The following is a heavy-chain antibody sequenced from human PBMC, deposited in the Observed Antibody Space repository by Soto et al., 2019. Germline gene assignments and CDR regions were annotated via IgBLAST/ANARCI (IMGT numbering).Heavy chain of an antibody. D-gene: IGHD3-3*01. CDR2: ISGSGGST. CDR3: AKFTTPFSYFDY. V-gene: IGHV3-23*01. Sequence: EVQLLESGGGLVQPGGSLRPSFAASGFTFSSNAMSWVRQAPGKGLGWVSAISGSGGSTYNADSVKGRFTISRDNSKNTLYLQMNSLRAEDTAVYYCAKFTTPFSYFDYWGQGTLVTVSS. CDR1: GFTFSSNA. J-gene: IGHJ4*02.